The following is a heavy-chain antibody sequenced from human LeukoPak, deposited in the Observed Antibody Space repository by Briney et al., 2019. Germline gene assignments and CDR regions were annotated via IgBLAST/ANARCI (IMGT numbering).Heavy chain of an antibody. V-gene: IGHV3-30*04. D-gene: IGHD6-13*01. CDR3: ARLPTPQQLVRGYWDYFDY. CDR1: GFTFSSYA. J-gene: IGHJ4*02. CDR2: ISYDGRNK. Sequence: GGSLRLSCAASGFTFSSYAMHWVRQAPGKGLEWVAVISYDGRNKYYADSVKGRFTISRDNSKNTLYLQMNSLRAEDTAVYYCARLPTPQQLVRGYWDYFDYWGQGTLVTVSS.